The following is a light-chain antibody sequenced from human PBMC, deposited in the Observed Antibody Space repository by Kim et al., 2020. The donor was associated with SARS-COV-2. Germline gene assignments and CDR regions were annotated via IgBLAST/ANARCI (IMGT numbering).Light chain of an antibody. CDR1: QSVSID. J-gene: IGKJ1*01. V-gene: IGKV3-15*01. CDR2: GAS. CDR3: QQYKNWWT. Sequence: EIVMTQSPATLSVSPGGRATLSCRASQSVSIDLAWYQQKPGQAPRLLIYGASTRATGIPARFSGSGSGTEFTFTISSLQSEDFAVYYCQQYKNWWTFGQGTKLEI.